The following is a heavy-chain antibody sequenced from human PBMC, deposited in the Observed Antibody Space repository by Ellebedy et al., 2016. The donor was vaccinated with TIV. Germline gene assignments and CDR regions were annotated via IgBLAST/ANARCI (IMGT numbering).Heavy chain of an antibody. Sequence: GESLKISXAASGFTFSSYSMNWVRQAPGKGLEWVSYISSSSSTIYYADSVKGRFTISRDNAKNSLYLQMNSLRAEDTAVYYCAREGRDGYNFWFAADYWGQGTLVTVSS. V-gene: IGHV3-48*04. J-gene: IGHJ4*02. CDR3: AREGRDGYNFWFAADY. D-gene: IGHD5-24*01. CDR2: ISSSSSTI. CDR1: GFTFSSYS.